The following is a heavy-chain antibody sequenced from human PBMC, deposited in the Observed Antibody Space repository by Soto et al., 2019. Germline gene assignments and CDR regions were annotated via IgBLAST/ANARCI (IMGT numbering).Heavy chain of an antibody. V-gene: IGHV3-30*18. CDR1: GFTFSSYG. J-gene: IGHJ6*02. D-gene: IGHD3-16*02. CDR3: AKGVHVIASWLGMDV. CDR2: ISYDGSNK. Sequence: PXGSLKLSCAASGFTFSSYGMHLVRQAPGKGLEWVAVISYDGSNKYYADSVKGRFTISRDNSKNTLYLQMNSLRAEDTAVYYCAKGVHVIASWLGMDVWGQGTTVTVSS.